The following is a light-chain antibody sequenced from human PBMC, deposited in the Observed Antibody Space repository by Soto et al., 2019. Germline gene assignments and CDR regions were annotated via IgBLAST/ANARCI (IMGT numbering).Light chain of an antibody. Sequence: IQMTQSPSTLSASVGDRVAITCRASQSIGIWLAWYQQKPGKAPRFLIYKASSLESGVPSRFSGSGYGTELTLTIRRLKPDDLATYYSQQYNDYSWTFGQGTKMEIK. CDR2: KAS. CDR3: QQYNDYSWT. V-gene: IGKV1-5*03. J-gene: IGKJ1*01. CDR1: QSIGIW.